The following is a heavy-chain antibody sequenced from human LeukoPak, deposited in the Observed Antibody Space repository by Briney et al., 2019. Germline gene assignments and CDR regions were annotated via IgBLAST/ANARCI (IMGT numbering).Heavy chain of an antibody. Sequence: GASVKVSCKASGGTFSSYAISWVRQAPGQGLEWMGGIIPIFGTANYAQKFQGRVTITADESTSTAYMELSSLRSEDTAVYYCARSHSSIAARGWAFDIWGQGTMVTVSS. D-gene: IGHD6-6*01. J-gene: IGHJ3*02. CDR2: IIPIFGTA. CDR3: ARSHSSIAARGWAFDI. V-gene: IGHV1-69*13. CDR1: GGTFSSYA.